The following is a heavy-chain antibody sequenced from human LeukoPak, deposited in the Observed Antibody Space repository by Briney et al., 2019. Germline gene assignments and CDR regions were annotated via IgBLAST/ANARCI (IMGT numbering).Heavy chain of an antibody. Sequence: PGGSLRLSCAASGFTFSNYAMSWVRQAPGKGLEWVSTISGSGGNTFYADSVKGRFTISRDNSKNTLYLQMNSLRAEDTAVYYCAKPRSGYYIDSWGQGTLVTVSS. J-gene: IGHJ4*02. D-gene: IGHD3-3*01. CDR2: ISGSGGNT. V-gene: IGHV3-23*01. CDR3: AKPRSGYYIDS. CDR1: GFTFSNYA.